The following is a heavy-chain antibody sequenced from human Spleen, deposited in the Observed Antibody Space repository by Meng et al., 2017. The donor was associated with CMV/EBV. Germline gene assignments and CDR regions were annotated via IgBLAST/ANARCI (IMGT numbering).Heavy chain of an antibody. Sequence: ETLSLSCAASGFFVDTHYINWLRQAPGKGLEWVSLMSSGGTTYYADSVRGRFTMSRDNSKNTLWLQMNGLRDEDTAVYYCARDLDMGYFDLWGQGMLVTVSS. CDR2: MSSGGTT. CDR3: ARDLDMGYFDL. V-gene: IGHV3-53*01. J-gene: IGHJ4*02. CDR1: GFFVDTHY.